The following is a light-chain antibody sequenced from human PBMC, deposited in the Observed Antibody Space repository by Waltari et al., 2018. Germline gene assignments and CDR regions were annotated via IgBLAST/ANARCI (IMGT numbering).Light chain of an antibody. V-gene: IGLV2-11*01. CDR2: AVT. J-gene: IGLJ1*01. CDR3: CSYAGSDTYV. CDR1: SSDVGGYNY. Sequence: QSALTQPRSVSGSPGQSVAISCTGTSSDVGGYNYVSWSQQHPGKAPKIIIYAVTKRPSGVPDRFSGSKSGNTASLTISGLQAEDEADYYCCSYAGSDTYVFGTGTEVTVL.